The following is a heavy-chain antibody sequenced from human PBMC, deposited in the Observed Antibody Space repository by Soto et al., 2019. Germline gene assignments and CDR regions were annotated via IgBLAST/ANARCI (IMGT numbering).Heavy chain of an antibody. CDR2: IHDRGST. CDR3: AGQWAAGYGAFDP. J-gene: IGHJ5*02. CDR1: GGSISNNRW. D-gene: IGHD3-9*01. V-gene: IGHV4-4*02. Sequence: QVKLQESGPGLEKPSGTLSLTCAVSGGSISNNRWCTWVRQAPGKGLEWIGEIHDRGSTNYNRSLKSRATVSIDRSKNQFSLEMRAVTAADTAVYYCAGQWAAGYGAFDPWGQGTLVTVSS.